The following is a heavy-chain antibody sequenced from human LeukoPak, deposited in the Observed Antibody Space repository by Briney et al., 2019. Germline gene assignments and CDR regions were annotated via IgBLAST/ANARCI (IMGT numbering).Heavy chain of an antibody. CDR3: ARGGCSSTSCPVDY. V-gene: IGHV3-21*01. CDR2: ISSSSSYI. J-gene: IGHJ4*02. CDR1: GFTFSSYS. D-gene: IGHD2-2*01. Sequence: PGGSLRLSCAASGFTFSSYSMNWVRQAPGKGLEWVSSISSSSSYIYYADSVKGRFTFSRDNAKNSLYLQMNSLRGEDTAVYYCARGGCSSTSCPVDYWGQGTLVTVSS.